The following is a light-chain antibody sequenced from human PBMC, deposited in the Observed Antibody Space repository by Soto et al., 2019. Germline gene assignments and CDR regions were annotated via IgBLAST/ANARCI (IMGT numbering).Light chain of an antibody. CDR1: QSVSNN. CDR2: GAS. CDR3: QQYNDWPPLT. Sequence: EILMTQSPATLPVSPGERATLSCRASQSVSNNLAWYQQKAGQAPRLLIYGASSRATGIPARFSGSGSGTEFTLTISSLQSEDFAIYYCQQYNDWPPLTFGGGTKVDIK. J-gene: IGKJ4*01. V-gene: IGKV3-15*01.